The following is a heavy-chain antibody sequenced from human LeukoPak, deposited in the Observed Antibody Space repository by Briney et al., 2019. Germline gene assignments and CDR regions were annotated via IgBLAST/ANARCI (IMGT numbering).Heavy chain of an antibody. D-gene: IGHD3-22*01. CDR1: GFTFSSYS. CDR2: ISTSSSDI. CDR3: ARDGVAYYYDSSGFNWFDP. Sequence: GGSLRLSCAASGFTFSSYSMNWVRQAPGKGPEWVSTISTSSSDIYYADSVKGRFTISRDNAKNSLYLQMNSLRAEDTAVYYCARDGVAYYYDSSGFNWFDPWGQGTLVTVSS. V-gene: IGHV3-21*01. J-gene: IGHJ5*02.